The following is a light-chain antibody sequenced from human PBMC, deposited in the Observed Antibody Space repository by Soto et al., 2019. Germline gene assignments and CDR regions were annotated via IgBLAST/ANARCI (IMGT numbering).Light chain of an antibody. V-gene: IGLV1-51*01. J-gene: IGLJ1*01. CDR2: DNN. CDR3: GTWDSSLSDYV. CDR1: SSNIGNKY. Sequence: QCLLTQPPSVSAAPVQKVTISCSGSSSNIGNKYVSWYQQLPGTAPKLLIYDNNKRPSGIPDRFSGSKSGTSATLGITGLQTGDEADYYCGTWDSSLSDYVFGPGTKVTV.